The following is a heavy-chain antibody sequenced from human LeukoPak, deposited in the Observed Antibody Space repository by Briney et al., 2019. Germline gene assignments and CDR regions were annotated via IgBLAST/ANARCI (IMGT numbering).Heavy chain of an antibody. CDR1: GFTFSDYY. D-gene: IGHD2-2*01. J-gene: IGHJ4*02. Sequence: GGSLRLSCAASGFTFSDYYMSWIRQAPGKGLEWVSYISSSGSTIYYADSVKGRFTISRDNAKNSLYLQMNSLRAEDTAVYYCASGVVVGPAAAGFDYWGQGTLVTVSS. CDR2: ISSSGSTI. V-gene: IGHV3-11*04. CDR3: ASGVVVGPAAAGFDY.